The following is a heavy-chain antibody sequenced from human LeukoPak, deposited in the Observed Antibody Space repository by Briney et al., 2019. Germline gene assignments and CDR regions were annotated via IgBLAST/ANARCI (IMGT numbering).Heavy chain of an antibody. Sequence: PGGSLRLSCAASGFTFSTYWMHWVRQAPGKGLVWVSRINSDGSSTSYGDSVKGRFTISRDNAKNTLYLQMNSLRPEDTAVYYCAGDPASLWSGYYPFDYWGQGTLVTVSS. CDR2: INSDGSST. J-gene: IGHJ4*02. D-gene: IGHD3-3*01. V-gene: IGHV3-74*01. CDR1: GFTFSTYW. CDR3: AGDPASLWSGYYPFDY.